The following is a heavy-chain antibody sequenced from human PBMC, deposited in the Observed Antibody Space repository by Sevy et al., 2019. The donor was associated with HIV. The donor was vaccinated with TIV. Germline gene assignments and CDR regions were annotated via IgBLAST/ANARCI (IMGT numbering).Heavy chain of an antibody. CDR2: IPYDGSNK. Sequence: GGSLRLSCAASGFTFSSYAMHWVRQAPGKGLEWVAVIPYDGSNKYYADSVKGRFTISRDNSKNTLYLQMNSLRAEDTAVYYCARAYYYGSGSYPKGDYWGQGTLVTVS. CDR1: GFTFSSYA. CDR3: ARAYYYGSGSYPKGDY. V-gene: IGHV3-30-3*01. D-gene: IGHD3-10*01. J-gene: IGHJ4*02.